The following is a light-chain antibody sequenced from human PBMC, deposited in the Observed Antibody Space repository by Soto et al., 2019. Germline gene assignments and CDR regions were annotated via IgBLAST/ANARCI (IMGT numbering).Light chain of an antibody. Sequence: EIVMTQSPATLSVSPGERATLSCRASQSISSNLAWYQQKPGQAPRLLIYGASTRATGIPARFSGSGSGTEFTLTINGLQSEDFAVYYCQQYKNWPRTFGQGTKVEMK. CDR3: QQYKNWPRT. V-gene: IGKV3-15*01. CDR1: QSISSN. CDR2: GAS. J-gene: IGKJ1*01.